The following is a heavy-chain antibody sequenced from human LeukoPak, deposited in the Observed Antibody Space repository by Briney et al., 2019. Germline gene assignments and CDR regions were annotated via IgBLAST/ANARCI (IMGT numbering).Heavy chain of an antibody. CDR3: AKDPQWLGPYYFDY. V-gene: IGHV3-30*18. J-gene: IGHJ4*02. D-gene: IGHD6-19*01. Sequence: GGSLRLSCAASGFTFSSYGVHWVRQAPGKGLEWVAVISYDGSNKYYADSVKGRFTISRDNSKNTLYLQMNSLRAEDTAVCYCAKDPQWLGPYYFDYWGQGTLVTVSS. CDR1: GFTFSSYG. CDR2: ISYDGSNK.